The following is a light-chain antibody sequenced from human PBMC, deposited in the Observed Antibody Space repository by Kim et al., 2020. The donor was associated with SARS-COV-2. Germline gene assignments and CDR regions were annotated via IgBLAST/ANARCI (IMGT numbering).Light chain of an antibody. CDR1: QSVTSN. CDR3: QQCDNWPLT. J-gene: IGKJ4*01. V-gene: IGKV3-15*01. CDR2: DAS. Sequence: VSPGERASLSCRASQSVTSNLAWYQQKPGQAPRLLIYDASTRATGIPARFSGSGSGTEFTLTISSLQSEDFAVYYCQQCDNWPLTFGGGTKVDIK.